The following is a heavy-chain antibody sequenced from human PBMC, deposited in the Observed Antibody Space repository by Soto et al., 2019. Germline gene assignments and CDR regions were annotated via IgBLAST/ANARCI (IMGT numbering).Heavy chain of an antibody. CDR2: IIPIFGTA. J-gene: IGHJ4*02. D-gene: IGHD6-13*01. CDR1: GGTFSSYA. CDR3: ARASGGSSWSSHFDD. Sequence: SVKLSCKACGGTFSSYAISWVRQAPVQGLEWMGGIIPIFGTANYAQQFQGRVTIPADESTSKAYMQLSRLTSEDTTVYDCARASGGSSWSSHFDDWGQGTLVTVSS. V-gene: IGHV1-69*13.